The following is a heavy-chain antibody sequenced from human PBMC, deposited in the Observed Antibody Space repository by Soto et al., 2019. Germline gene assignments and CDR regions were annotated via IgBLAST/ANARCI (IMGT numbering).Heavy chain of an antibody. CDR1: GFSLSTSGVG. Sequence: QITLKESGPTLVKPTQTLTLTCTFSGFSLSTSGVGVGWIRQPPGKALEWLAPIYWDDDKRYSPSLKSRLTITKDTSKNQVVLTMTNMNPVDTATYYCAHTYYDFWSGYYRYNWFDPWGQGTLVTVSS. CDR3: AHTYYDFWSGYYRYNWFDP. J-gene: IGHJ5*02. CDR2: IYWDDDK. D-gene: IGHD3-3*01. V-gene: IGHV2-5*02.